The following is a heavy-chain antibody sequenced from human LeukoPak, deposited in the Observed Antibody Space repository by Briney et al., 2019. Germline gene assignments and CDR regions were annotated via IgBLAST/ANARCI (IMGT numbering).Heavy chain of an antibody. J-gene: IGHJ3*02. Sequence: PSKTLSLTCSVSGYSISSGYYWGWIRQPPGKGLEWIGSVFHSGITYYKPSLKSRVTILVDTSKNQFSLKLTSVTAADTAVYYCARDSDYCSGGSCLPPDAFDIWGQGTMVTVSS. CDR3: ARDSDYCSGGSCLPPDAFDI. CDR2: VFHSGIT. V-gene: IGHV4-38-2*02. D-gene: IGHD2-15*01. CDR1: GYSISSGYY.